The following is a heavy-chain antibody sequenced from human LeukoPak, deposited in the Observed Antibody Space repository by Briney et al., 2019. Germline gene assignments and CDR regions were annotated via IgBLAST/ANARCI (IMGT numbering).Heavy chain of an antibody. CDR2: INSGGSII. J-gene: IGHJ4*02. V-gene: IGHV3-11*01. D-gene: IGHD3-10*01. Sequence: GGSLRLSCAASGFSFSDYYMSWIPQAPGKGLERVSYINSGGSIISYADSVKGRFTISRDNAQNSLFLQMNSLRAEDTAVYYCARQASGNYFDFWGQGTLVTVSS. CDR3: ARQASGNYFDF. CDR1: GFSFSDYY.